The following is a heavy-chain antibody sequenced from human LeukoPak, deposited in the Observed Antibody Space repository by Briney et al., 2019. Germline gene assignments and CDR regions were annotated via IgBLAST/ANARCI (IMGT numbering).Heavy chain of an antibody. Sequence: PGRSLRLSCAASGFTFSSYGMHWVRQAPGKGLEWVAVIWYDGSNKYYADSVKGRFTISRDNSKNTLYLQMNSLRAEDTAVYYCVKDSPPRYSGSPPAYWGQGTLVTVSS. D-gene: IGHD1-26*01. CDR3: VKDSPPRYSGSPPAY. V-gene: IGHV3-33*06. CDR1: GFTFSSYG. J-gene: IGHJ4*02. CDR2: IWYDGSNK.